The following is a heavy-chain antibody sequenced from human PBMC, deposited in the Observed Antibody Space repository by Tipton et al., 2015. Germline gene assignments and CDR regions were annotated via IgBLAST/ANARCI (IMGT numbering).Heavy chain of an antibody. CDR1: GYSISSGYY. Sequence: TLSLTCDVSGYSISSGYYWGWIRQPPGKGLEWIGSIFHRGDTNYNPSLKSRVTISLDTSKNQFSLKLSSVTAADTAVYYCAREAVARYYYGMDVWGQGTTVTVSS. V-gene: IGHV4-38-2*02. D-gene: IGHD6-19*01. CDR3: AREAVARYYYGMDV. J-gene: IGHJ6*02. CDR2: IFHRGDT.